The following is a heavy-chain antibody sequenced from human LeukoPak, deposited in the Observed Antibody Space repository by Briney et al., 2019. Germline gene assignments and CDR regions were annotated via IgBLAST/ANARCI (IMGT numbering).Heavy chain of an antibody. CDR1: GGTFSSYA. Sequence: GASVKVSCKASGGTFSSYAISWVRQAPGQGLEWMGGIIPIFGTANYAQKFQGRVTITADKSTSTAYMELSSLRSEDTAVYYCARLTDIVVVVAAFDYWGQGTLVTVSS. CDR3: ARLTDIVVVVAAFDY. D-gene: IGHD2-15*01. V-gene: IGHV1-69*06. CDR2: IIPIFGTA. J-gene: IGHJ4*02.